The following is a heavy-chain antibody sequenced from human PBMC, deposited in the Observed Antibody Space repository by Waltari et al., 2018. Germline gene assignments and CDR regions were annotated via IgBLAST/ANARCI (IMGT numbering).Heavy chain of an antibody. Sequence: QVQLQESGPGLVKPSQTLSLTCAVPGASTRSSNSWTWIRQPAGKGLEWIGLIYTSGSTNYNPSLKSRVTISVDASKNQFSLKLSSVTAADTAVYYCARELGNWGQGTLVTVSA. J-gene: IGHJ4*02. CDR1: GASTRSSNS. CDR3: ARELGN. V-gene: IGHV4-61*02. CDR2: IYTSGST.